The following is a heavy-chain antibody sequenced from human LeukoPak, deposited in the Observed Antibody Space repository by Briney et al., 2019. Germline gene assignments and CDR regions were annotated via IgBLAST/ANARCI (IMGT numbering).Heavy chain of an antibody. CDR1: GFTFDDYA. D-gene: IGHD3-10*01. Sequence: PGGSLRLSCAASGFTFDDYAMHWVRQAPGKGLEWVSGISWNSGSIGYADSVKGRFTISRDNAKNSLYLQMNSLRAEDTAVYYCARDFWLYGSGNPTGYWGQGTLVTVSS. CDR3: ARDFWLYGSGNPTGY. J-gene: IGHJ4*02. V-gene: IGHV3-9*01. CDR2: ISWNSGSI.